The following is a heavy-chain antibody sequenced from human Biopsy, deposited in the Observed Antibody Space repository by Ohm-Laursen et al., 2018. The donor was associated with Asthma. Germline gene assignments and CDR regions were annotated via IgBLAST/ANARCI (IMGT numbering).Heavy chain of an antibody. CDR3: ARTYYDFLTGQVNDAFDL. D-gene: IGHD3-9*01. CDR1: GYTFIHFA. J-gene: IGHJ3*01. V-gene: IGHV1-3*01. Sequence: EASVKVSCKASGYTFIHFAIHWVRQAPGQRLEWMGWINAGDGNTKYSQKFQGRVTITRDTSASTVYMDLRSLRSEDTAMYYCARTYYDFLTGQVNDAFDLWGQGTMVTVSS. CDR2: INAGDGNT.